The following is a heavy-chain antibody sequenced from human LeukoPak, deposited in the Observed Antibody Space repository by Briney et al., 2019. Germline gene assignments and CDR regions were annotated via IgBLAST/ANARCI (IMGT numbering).Heavy chain of an antibody. CDR1: GYTFTNYH. Sequence: GASVKVSCKASGYTFTNYHLHWVRQAPGQRLEWMGWINAGNGNTKYSQKFQGRVTITRDTSASTAYMELSSLRSEDTAVYYCAREGNWNYYFDYWGQGTLVTVSS. D-gene: IGHD1-7*01. CDR3: AREGNWNYYFDY. J-gene: IGHJ4*02. CDR2: INAGNGNT. V-gene: IGHV1-3*01.